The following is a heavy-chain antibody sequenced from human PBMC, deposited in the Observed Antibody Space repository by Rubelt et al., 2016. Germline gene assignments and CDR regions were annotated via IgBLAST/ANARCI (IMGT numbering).Heavy chain of an antibody. V-gene: IGHV4-39*07. CDR1: GGSISSSSYY. CDR2: IYYSGST. CDR3: ARDLGDGITMVRGPCGFDP. D-gene: IGHD3-10*01. Sequence: QLQLQESGPGLVKPSETLSLTCTVSGGSISSSSYYWGWIRQPPGKGLEWIGSIYYSGSTYYNPSLKSRVTISVDTSKNQFSLKLSSVTAADTAVYYCARDLGDGITMVRGPCGFDPWGQGTLVTVSS. J-gene: IGHJ5*02.